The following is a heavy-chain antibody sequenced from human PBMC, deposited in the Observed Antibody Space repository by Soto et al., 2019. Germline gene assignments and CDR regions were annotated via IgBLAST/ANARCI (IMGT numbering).Heavy chain of an antibody. J-gene: IGHJ4*02. D-gene: IGHD3-10*01. CDR3: ARCYGSGSYYDY. V-gene: IGHV1-69*13. CDR2: IIPIFGTA. CDR1: GGTFSSYA. Sequence: SVKVSCKASGGTFSSYAISWVRQAPGQGLEWMGGIIPIFGTANYAQKFQGRVTITADESTSTAYMELSSLRSEDTAVYYCARCYGSGSYYDYWGQGTLVTVSS.